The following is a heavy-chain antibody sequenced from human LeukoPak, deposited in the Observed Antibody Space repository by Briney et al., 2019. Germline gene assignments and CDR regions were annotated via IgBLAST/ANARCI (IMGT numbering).Heavy chain of an antibody. D-gene: IGHD2-21*02. CDR1: GGSFSFYY. CDR3: ARGGFYCGDDCYY. V-gene: IGHV4-34*01. J-gene: IGHJ4*02. Sequence: SETLSLTCAVYGGSFSFYYWSWIRQPPEKGLEWIGEINLSGSTNYNPSLKSRVTISIDTSKNQFSLKLSSVIAADTAVYYCARGGFYCGDDCYYWGQGTLVTVSS. CDR2: INLSGST.